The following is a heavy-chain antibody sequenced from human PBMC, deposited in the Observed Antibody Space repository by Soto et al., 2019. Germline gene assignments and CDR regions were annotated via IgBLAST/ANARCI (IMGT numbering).Heavy chain of an antibody. V-gene: IGHV3-9*01. CDR2: ISWNSGSI. D-gene: IGHD6-13*01. Sequence: EVQLVESGGGLVQPGRSLRLSCAASGFTFDDYAMHWVRQAPGKGLEWVSGISWNSGSIGYADSVKGRFTISRDNAKNSLYLQMNSLRAEDTALYYCAKDKSPVAAAAFDIWGQVTMVTVSS. CDR1: GFTFDDYA. CDR3: AKDKSPVAAAAFDI. J-gene: IGHJ3*02.